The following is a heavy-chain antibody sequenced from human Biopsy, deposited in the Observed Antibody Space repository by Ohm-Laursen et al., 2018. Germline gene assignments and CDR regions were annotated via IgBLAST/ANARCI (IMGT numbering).Heavy chain of an antibody. CDR2: INQDGSEK. V-gene: IGHV3-7*01. Sequence: GTLSLTCAVSGGSISSETNYWGWIRQPPGKGLEWVANINQDGSEKYYVDSVKGRFTISRDNAKDSLDLQMSSLRVEDTALYYCASAHQYCSATTCNGGSDFWGQGTLVTVSS. D-gene: IGHD2-15*01. J-gene: IGHJ4*02. CDR3: ASAHQYCSATTCNGGSDF. CDR1: GGSISSET.